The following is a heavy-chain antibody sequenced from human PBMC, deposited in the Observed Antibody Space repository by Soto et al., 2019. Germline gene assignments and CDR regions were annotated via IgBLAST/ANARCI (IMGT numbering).Heavy chain of an antibody. Sequence: SETLSLTCTVSGGSITSSSYYWGWIRQPPGKGLEWIGSIYYSGSTYYNPSLKSRVTISVDTSKNQFSLKLSSVTAADTAVYYCASSGWWYFDYWGQGTLVTVSS. V-gene: IGHV4-39*01. CDR1: GGSITSSSYY. J-gene: IGHJ4*02. CDR3: ASSGWWYFDY. CDR2: IYYSGST. D-gene: IGHD6-19*01.